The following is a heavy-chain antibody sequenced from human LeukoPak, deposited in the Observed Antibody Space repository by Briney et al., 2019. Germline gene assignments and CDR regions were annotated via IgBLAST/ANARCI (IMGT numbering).Heavy chain of an antibody. CDR3: ASGGWSIDYEG. Sequence: ASVKASRKTSGYTFTTYDINWVRQATGQGLVCMGGLNLNSGYTGYAQKFKGRITIAWDTSISTAYMEMSSLRSEDTAVYDCASGGWSIDYEGRGNGATVTVAS. J-gene: IGHJ6*04. V-gene: IGHV1-8*03. D-gene: IGHD4-17*01. CDR2: LNLNSGYT. CDR1: GYTFTTYD.